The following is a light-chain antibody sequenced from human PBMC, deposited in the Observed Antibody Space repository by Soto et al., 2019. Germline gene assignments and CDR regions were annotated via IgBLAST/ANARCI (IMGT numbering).Light chain of an antibody. J-gene: IGLJ1*01. V-gene: IGLV1-44*01. Sequence: QSVLTQPPSASGTPGQRVTISCSGSSANIGSNTVNWYQHLPGTAPKLLIYGNNQRPSGVPDRFSGSKSGTSASLAISGLQSEDEADYYCAAWDDSLNGFVFXRGTKLTVL. CDR1: SANIGSNT. CDR2: GNN. CDR3: AAWDDSLNGFV.